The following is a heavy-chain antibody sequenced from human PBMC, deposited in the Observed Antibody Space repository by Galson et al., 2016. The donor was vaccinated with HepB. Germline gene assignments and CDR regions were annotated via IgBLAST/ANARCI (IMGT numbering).Heavy chain of an antibody. CDR2: IYYSGST. V-gene: IGHV4-39*02. D-gene: IGHD2-15*01. CDR1: GGSISSVNYY. CDR3: ARDNLLRGVATTQTYFDY. Sequence: ETLSLTCTVSGGSISSVNYYWGWIRQPPGKGLEWIGTIYYSGSTYYSPSLKSRVTISVDTSKSQFSLRLRSVTAADTAVYYCARDNLLRGVATTQTYFDYWGQGTLVTVSS. J-gene: IGHJ4*02.